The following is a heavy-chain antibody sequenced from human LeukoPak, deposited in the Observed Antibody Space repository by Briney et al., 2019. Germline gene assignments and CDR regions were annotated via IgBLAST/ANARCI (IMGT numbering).Heavy chain of an antibody. V-gene: IGHV3-74*01. Sequence: GGSLRLSCAASGFTFSSYWMHWVRQAPGKGLVWVSRINSDGSSTSYADSVKGRFTISRDNAKNTLYLQMNSLRAEDTAVYYCARERRSDGYTGAFDIWGQGTMVTVSS. CDR3: ARERRSDGYTGAFDI. CDR1: GFTFSSYW. CDR2: INSDGSST. J-gene: IGHJ3*02. D-gene: IGHD5-24*01.